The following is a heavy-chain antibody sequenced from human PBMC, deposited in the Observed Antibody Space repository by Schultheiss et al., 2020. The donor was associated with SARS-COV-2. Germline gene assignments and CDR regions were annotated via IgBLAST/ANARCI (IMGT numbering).Heavy chain of an antibody. Sequence: SVKVSCKASGGTFSSYAISWVRQAPGQGLEWMGGIIPIFGTANYAQKFQGRVTITADESTSTAYMELSSLRSEDTAVYYCARGPLGYSYGYRAFDIWGQGTMVTVSS. J-gene: IGHJ3*02. CDR1: GGTFSSYA. D-gene: IGHD5-18*01. CDR3: ARGPLGYSYGYRAFDI. CDR2: IIPIFGTA. V-gene: IGHV1-69*13.